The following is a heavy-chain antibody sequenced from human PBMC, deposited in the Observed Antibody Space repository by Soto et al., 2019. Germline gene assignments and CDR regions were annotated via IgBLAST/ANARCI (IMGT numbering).Heavy chain of an antibody. Sequence: EVQLFDSGGGLVQPGGSLRLSCAASGFTFSSHAMSWVRQTPGKGLVWVSAITNSGGSTYYAASVKGRFTISRDNSKNTLYLQMNSLRAEATAVYYGAKRGIASGDPIDYWGQGTLVTVSS. CDR2: ITNSGGST. J-gene: IGHJ4*02. CDR3: AKRGIASGDPIDY. D-gene: IGHD2-21*02. CDR1: GFTFSSHA. V-gene: IGHV3-23*01.